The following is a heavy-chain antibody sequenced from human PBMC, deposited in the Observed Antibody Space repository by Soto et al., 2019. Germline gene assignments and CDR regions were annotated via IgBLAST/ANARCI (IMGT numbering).Heavy chain of an antibody. V-gene: IGHV3-23*01. J-gene: IGHJ5*02. CDR2: ISGSGGST. CDR3: AKDRYSSLSNWFDP. Sequence: EVPLLESGGGLVQPGGSLRLSCAVSGFTFSSYAMSWVRQAPGKGLEWVSVISGSGGSTYYADSVKGRFTMSRDNSKNTLYLQMNSLRAEDTAVYYCAKDRYSSLSNWFDPWGQGTLVTVSS. D-gene: IGHD6-13*01. CDR1: GFTFSSYA.